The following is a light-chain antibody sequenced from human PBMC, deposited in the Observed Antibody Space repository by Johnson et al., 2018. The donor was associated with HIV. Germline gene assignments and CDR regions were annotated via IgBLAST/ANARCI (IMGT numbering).Light chain of an antibody. CDR2: DNH. Sequence: QLVLTQPPSVSAAPGQKVNISCSGSSSNIGNNYVSWYQQLPGTAPKVLIYDNHKRPSGIPDRFSGSKSGTSATLGITGLQTGDEADYYCGTWDSSLSAAYVFGTGTKVTVL. CDR3: GTWDSSLSAAYV. J-gene: IGLJ1*01. CDR1: SSNIGNNY. V-gene: IGLV1-51*01.